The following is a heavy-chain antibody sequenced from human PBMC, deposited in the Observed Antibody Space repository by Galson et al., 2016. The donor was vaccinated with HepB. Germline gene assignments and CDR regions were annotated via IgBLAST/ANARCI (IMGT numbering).Heavy chain of an antibody. D-gene: IGHD5-12*01. J-gene: IGHJ4*02. V-gene: IGHV3-7*01. CDR1: GFTFSRYW. Sequence: SLRLSCATSGFTFSRYWMSWVRQAPEKGLEWVAGINPDGTAVYYMDFVKGRFNLSRDNAENSLYLQMNGLRAEDTAFYYCATDDYLDYWGQGTLVTVSS. CDR3: ATDDYLDY. CDR2: INPDGTAV.